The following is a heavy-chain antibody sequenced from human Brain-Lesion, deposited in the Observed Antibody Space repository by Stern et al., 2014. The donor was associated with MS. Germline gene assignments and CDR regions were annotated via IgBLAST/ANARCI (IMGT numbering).Heavy chain of an antibody. CDR3: AEGGSYGFVY. CDR2: ITPFTGNT. J-gene: IGHJ4*02. CDR1: GNTFTNRY. Sequence: MQLVESGAEVKKTGSSVKVSCQASGNTFTNRYLHWVRQAPGQALEWMGWITPFTGNTNYAQNFQDRVTITMDRSMSTAYMDLXXXXSDDTAIYFCAEGGSYGFVYWGQGTLVTVSS. V-gene: IGHV1-45*02. D-gene: IGHD4-17*01.